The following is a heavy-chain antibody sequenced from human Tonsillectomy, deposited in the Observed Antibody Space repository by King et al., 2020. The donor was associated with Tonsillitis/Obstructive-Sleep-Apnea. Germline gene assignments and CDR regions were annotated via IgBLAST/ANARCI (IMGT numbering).Heavy chain of an antibody. CDR1: GITLRSYG. D-gene: IGHD2-15*01. Sequence: VQLVESGGGVVQPGRSLRLFCAASGITLRSYGMHWVRQAPGKGLEWVAVIWYDGSNKYCADSVKGRFTISRDNSKNTLYLQMNSLRAEDTAVYYCAREVAAVFDYWGQGTLVTVSS. J-gene: IGHJ4*02. CDR3: AREVAAVFDY. V-gene: IGHV3-33*01. CDR2: IWYDGSNK.